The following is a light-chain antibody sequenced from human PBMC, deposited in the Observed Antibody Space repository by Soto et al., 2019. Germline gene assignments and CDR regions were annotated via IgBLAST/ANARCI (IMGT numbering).Light chain of an antibody. J-gene: IGKJ3*01. CDR3: QQYGSAPRT. Sequence: EIVLTQSPGTLSLSPGERATLPCRASQSVSSSYLAWYQQKPGQAPRLLIYGAPSRATGIPDRFSGSGAGTDFTLTISRREPEDFAVYYCQQYGSAPRTFGPGTKVEIK. V-gene: IGKV3-20*01. CDR2: GAP. CDR1: QSVSSSY.